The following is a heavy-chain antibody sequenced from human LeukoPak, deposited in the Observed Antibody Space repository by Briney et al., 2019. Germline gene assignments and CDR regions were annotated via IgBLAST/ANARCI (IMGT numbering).Heavy chain of an antibody. D-gene: IGHD6-13*01. CDR2: MNPNSGNT. CDR3: ARQQQRGDAFDI. V-gene: IGHV1-8*02. Sequence: ASVKVSCKASGYTFATYNINWVRQATGQGLEWMGWMNPNSGNTGYGPKFQGRVTMTRDTSITTAYVGLSSLGSEDTAVYYCARQQQRGDAFDIWGQGTIVAVSS. CDR1: GYTFATYN. J-gene: IGHJ3*02.